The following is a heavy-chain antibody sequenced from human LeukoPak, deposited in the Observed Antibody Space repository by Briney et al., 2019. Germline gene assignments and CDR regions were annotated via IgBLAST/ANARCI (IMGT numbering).Heavy chain of an antibody. CDR2: IRYDGSNK. J-gene: IGHJ5*02. CDR1: GVTFSSYG. D-gene: IGHD3-10*01. CDR3: ARARKSGGITMIRGVKDRGWFDP. Sequence: PGGSLRLSCAASGVTFSSYGMHWVRQAPGKELEWGAFIRYDGSNKSYADSVKGRFTISRDNSKNTLYLQMNSLRAEDTAVYYCARARKSGGITMIRGVKDRGWFDPWGQGTLVTVSS. V-gene: IGHV3-30*02.